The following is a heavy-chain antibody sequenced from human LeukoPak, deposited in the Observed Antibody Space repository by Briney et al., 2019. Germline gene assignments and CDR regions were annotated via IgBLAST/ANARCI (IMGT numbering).Heavy chain of an antibody. J-gene: IGHJ4*02. D-gene: IGHD6-6*01. CDR3: ARVREYSSHIDY. V-gene: IGHV1-69*02. CDR1: GGTFSSYT. CDR2: IIPILGIA. Sequence: GASVKVSCKASGGTFSSYTISWVRQAPGQGLEWMGRIIPILGIANYAQKFRGRVTITADKSTSTAYMELSSLRSEDTAVYYCARVREYSSHIDYWGQGTLVTVSS.